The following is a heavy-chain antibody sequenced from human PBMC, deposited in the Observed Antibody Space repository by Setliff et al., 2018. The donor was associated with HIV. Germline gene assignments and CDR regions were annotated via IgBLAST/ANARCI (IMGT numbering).Heavy chain of an antibody. CDR1: GYTFSTYG. Sequence: GASVKVSCKASGYTFSTYGISWVRQAPGQGLEWMGWISAYNGNTNYAQKLQGGVTVTTDTSTSTAYMELRSLRSDDTAVYYCARDRGVYCISSSCYSPVDAFDIWGQGTMVTVSS. D-gene: IGHD2-2*01. CDR2: ISAYNGNT. V-gene: IGHV1-18*01. J-gene: IGHJ3*02. CDR3: ARDRGVYCISSSCYSPVDAFDI.